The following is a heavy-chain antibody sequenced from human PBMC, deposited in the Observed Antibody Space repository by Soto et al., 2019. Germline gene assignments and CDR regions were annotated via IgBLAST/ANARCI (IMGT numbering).Heavy chain of an antibody. CDR1: AASFSKYC. Sequence: SETLSLTCTVSAASFSKYCWSWIRQPPGKGLEWIGYIYFNGNTNYNPSLKRRVTISIDTSKKQISLNLTSVTDADTAVYYCASVTFGGVVLAHWGQGTLVTVSS. V-gene: IGHV4-59*01. J-gene: IGHJ4*02. CDR3: ASVTFGGVVLAH. D-gene: IGHD3-16*01. CDR2: IYFNGNT.